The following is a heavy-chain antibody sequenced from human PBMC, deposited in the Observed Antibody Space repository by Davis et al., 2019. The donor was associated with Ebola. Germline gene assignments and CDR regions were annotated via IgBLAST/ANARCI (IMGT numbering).Heavy chain of an antibody. J-gene: IGHJ4*02. Sequence: GESLKISCAASGFTFSSYSMNWVRQAPGKGLEWVAIIWYDGSKKYYADSVKGRFTISRDNSKNTLYLQMDSLRVEDTALYYCVGGEHGDYWGQGTLVTVSS. V-gene: IGHV3-33*08. CDR2: IWYDGSKK. CDR1: GFTFSSYS. D-gene: IGHD1-26*01. CDR3: VGGEHGDY.